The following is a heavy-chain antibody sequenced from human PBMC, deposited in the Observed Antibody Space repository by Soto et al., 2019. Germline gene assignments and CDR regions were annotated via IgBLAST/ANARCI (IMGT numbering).Heavy chain of an antibody. D-gene: IGHD5-18*01. J-gene: IGHJ4*02. V-gene: IGHV4-59*01. Sequence: KASETLSLTCTVSGGSISSYYWSWIRQPPGKGLEWIGYIYYSGSTNYNPSLKSRVTISVDTSKNQFSLKLSSVTAADTAVYYCARQDTALDYWGQGTLVTVSS. CDR2: IYYSGST. CDR3: ARQDTALDY. CDR1: GGSISSYY.